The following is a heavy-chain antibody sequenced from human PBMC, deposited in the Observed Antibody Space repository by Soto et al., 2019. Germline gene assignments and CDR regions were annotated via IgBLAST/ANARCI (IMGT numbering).Heavy chain of an antibody. CDR3: ARDQSSGWHNWFDP. J-gene: IGHJ5*02. D-gene: IGHD6-19*01. V-gene: IGHV1-18*04. CDR1: GYTFTSYC. Sequence: ASVKVSCKSSGYTFTSYCISWVRQAPGQGLEWMGWISAYNGNTNYAQKLQGRVTMTTDTSTSTAYMELRSLRSDDTAVYYCARDQSSGWHNWFDPWGQGTLVTVSS. CDR2: ISAYNGNT.